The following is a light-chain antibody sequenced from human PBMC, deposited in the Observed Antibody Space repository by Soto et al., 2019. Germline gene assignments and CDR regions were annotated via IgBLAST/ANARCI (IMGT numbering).Light chain of an antibody. CDR3: CSYTGASTYV. J-gene: IGLJ1*01. CDR2: AVT. V-gene: IGLV2-14*01. CDR1: SGDVGGYNY. Sequence: QSVLTQPASVSGSPGQSVTISCAGTSGDVGGYNYVPWYQQHPGKAPKLMIHAVTNRPSGVSNRFSGSKSGNTASLTISSLQAEDEADYYCCSYTGASTYVFGTGTKLTVL.